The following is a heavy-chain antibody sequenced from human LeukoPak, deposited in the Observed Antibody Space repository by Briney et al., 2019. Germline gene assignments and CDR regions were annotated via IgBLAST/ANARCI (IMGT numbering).Heavy chain of an antibody. Sequence: GGSLRLSCAASGFTFSSDGMHWVRQAPGKGLEWVAFTPDDGSIEYYADSVKGRLTISRDNSKNTLYLQMNSLRAEDTADYYCATAKYCGYGDLDYWGQGAQVTVSS. CDR3: ATAKYCGYGDLDY. CDR2: TPDDGSIE. CDR1: GFTFSSDG. D-gene: IGHD5-12*01. J-gene: IGHJ4*02. V-gene: IGHV3-30*02.